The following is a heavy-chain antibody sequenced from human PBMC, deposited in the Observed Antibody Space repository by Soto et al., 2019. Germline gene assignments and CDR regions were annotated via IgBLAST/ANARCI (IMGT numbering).Heavy chain of an antibody. Sequence: VQLVESGGGLVKPGGSLRLSCTASGFIFSSYSMNWVRQAPGKGLEWVSSISSSSSYIYYADSVNGRFTISRDNAKNSLYLEMNSLRAEDTAVYYCARDNHATAAADFDYWGQGTLVTVSS. D-gene: IGHD6-13*01. CDR2: ISSSSSYI. CDR1: GFIFSSYS. CDR3: ARDNHATAAADFDY. J-gene: IGHJ4*02. V-gene: IGHV3-21*01.